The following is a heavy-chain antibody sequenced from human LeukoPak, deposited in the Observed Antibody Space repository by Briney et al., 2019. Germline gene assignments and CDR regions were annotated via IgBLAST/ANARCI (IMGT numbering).Heavy chain of an antibody. CDR2: INPNSVGT. Sequence: ASVKVSCKASGYTFTGYYMHWVRQAPGQGLEWMGWINPNSVGTNYAQKFQGRVIMTRDTSISTAYMELSRLRSDDTAVYYCARPRRDGYNSGWFDPWGQGTLVTVSS. CDR3: ARPRRDGYNSGWFDP. CDR1: GYTFTGYY. V-gene: IGHV1-2*02. J-gene: IGHJ5*02. D-gene: IGHD5-24*01.